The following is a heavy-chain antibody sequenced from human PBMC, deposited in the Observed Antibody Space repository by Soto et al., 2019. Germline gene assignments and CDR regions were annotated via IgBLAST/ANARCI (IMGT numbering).Heavy chain of an antibody. CDR2: INPSGGSP. CDR1: GYTFTSYY. CDR3: ARDRHSTSYYFDY. D-gene: IGHD2-2*01. J-gene: IGHJ4*02. V-gene: IGHV1-46*03. Sequence: QVQLVQSGAEVKKPGASVKVSCKASGYTFTSYYMHWVRQAPGQGLEWMGIINPSGGSPSYAEKFQGRVTMTRDTATSTVYMELSSLRSEDTAVYYCARDRHSTSYYFDYWGQGTLVTVSS.